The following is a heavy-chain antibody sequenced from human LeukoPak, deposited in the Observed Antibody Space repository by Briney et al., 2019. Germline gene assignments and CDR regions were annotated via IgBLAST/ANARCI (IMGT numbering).Heavy chain of an antibody. D-gene: IGHD2-2*01. Sequence: GGSLRLSCAASGFTFSSYAMSWVRQAPGKGLEWVSAISGSGGSTYYADSVKGRFTISRDNSKNMLYLLMNSLRAEDTAMYHCTRQTGESTNFDNWGQGTLVTVSS. V-gene: IGHV3-23*01. CDR1: GFTFSSYA. CDR2: ISGSGGST. J-gene: IGHJ4*02. CDR3: TRQTGESTNFDN.